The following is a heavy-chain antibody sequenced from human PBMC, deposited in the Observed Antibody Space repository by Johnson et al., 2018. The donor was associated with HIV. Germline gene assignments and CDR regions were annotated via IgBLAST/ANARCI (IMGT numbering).Heavy chain of an antibody. Sequence: MQLVESGGGLVQPGGSLRLSCAASGFTFSSYWMSWVRQAPGKGLEWVSVIYSCGSTYYADSVKGRFTISRDNSKNTLYLQMNSLRAEDTAVYYCAKDWSRTVGATLGPGAFDIWGQGTMVTVSS. V-gene: IGHV3-66*02. CDR1: GFTFSSYW. CDR2: IYSCGST. D-gene: IGHD1-26*01. J-gene: IGHJ3*02. CDR3: AKDWSRTVGATLGPGAFDI.